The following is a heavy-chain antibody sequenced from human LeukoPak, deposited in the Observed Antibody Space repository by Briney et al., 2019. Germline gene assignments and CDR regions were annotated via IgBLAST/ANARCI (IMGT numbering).Heavy chain of an antibody. CDR1: GFTFSSYA. CDR2: ISYDGSNK. CDR3: ARDGGLYYDPPYDAFDI. J-gene: IGHJ3*02. Sequence: GGSLRLSCAASGFTFSSYAMHWVRQAPGKGLEWVAVISYDGSNKYYADSVKGRSTISRGNSKNTLYLQMNSLRAEDTAVYYCARDGGLYYDPPYDAFDIWGQGTMVTVSS. D-gene: IGHD3-22*01. V-gene: IGHV3-30-3*01.